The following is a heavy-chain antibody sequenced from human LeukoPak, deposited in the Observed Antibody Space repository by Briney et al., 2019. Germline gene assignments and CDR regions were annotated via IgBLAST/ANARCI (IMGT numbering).Heavy chain of an antibody. D-gene: IGHD3-22*01. CDR1: GFTFSSYD. Sequence: PGRSLRLSCAASGFTFSSYDMHWVRQAPGKGLEWVAVIWYDGSNKYYADSVKGRFTISRDNSKNTLYLQMNSLRAEDTAVYYCARTPDSSGYYYFDYWGQGTLVTVSS. J-gene: IGHJ4*02. CDR3: ARTPDSSGYYYFDY. V-gene: IGHV3-33*01. CDR2: IWYDGSNK.